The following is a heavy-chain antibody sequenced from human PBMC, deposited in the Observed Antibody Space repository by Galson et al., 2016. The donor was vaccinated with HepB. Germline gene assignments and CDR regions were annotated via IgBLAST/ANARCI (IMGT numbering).Heavy chain of an antibody. J-gene: IGHJ6*02. Sequence: CAISGDSVYNNGAAWVWIRQSPSRGLEWLGRTFYRSTWENHYAGSVKNRITISPDTSRNQFSLHLNSVTPEDTAVYYCARAVELGRGIRVWGQGTTVTVS. CDR3: ARAVELGRGIRV. CDR1: GDSVYNNGAA. D-gene: IGHD3-10*01. V-gene: IGHV6-1*01. CDR2: TFYRSTWEN.